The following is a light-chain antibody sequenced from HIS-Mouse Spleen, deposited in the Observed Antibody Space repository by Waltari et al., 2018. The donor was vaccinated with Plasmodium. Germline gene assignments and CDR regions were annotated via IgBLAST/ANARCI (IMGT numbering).Light chain of an antibody. CDR1: SSDVGGYNY. CDR3: CSYAGSYTYV. CDR2: DVS. J-gene: IGLJ1*01. V-gene: IGLV2-11*01. Sequence: QSALTQPRSVSGSPGQSVTISCTGTSSDVGGYNYVPWYQQPPGKAPKLMIYDVSKRPSGVPDSFSGSKSGNTASLTISGLQAEDEADYYCCSYAGSYTYVFGTGTKVTVL.